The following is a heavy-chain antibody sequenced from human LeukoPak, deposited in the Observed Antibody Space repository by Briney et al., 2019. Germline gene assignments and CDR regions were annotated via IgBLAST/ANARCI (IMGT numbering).Heavy chain of an antibody. D-gene: IGHD4-17*01. CDR1: GYTFTSYG. CDR3: ARDGDGDPLDY. J-gene: IGHJ4*02. Sequence: APVTVSCKASGYTFTSYGISWVRQAPGQGLEWMGWINVYNGNIYSEQKFQGRLTMTTDTSTSTAYMELRSLRSDDTAVYYCARDGDGDPLDYWGQGTLVTVSS. CDR2: INVYNGNI. V-gene: IGHV1-18*01.